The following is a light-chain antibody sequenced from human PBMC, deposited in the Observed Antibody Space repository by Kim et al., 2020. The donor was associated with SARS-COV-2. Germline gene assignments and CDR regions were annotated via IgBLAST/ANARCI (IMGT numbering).Light chain of an antibody. V-gene: IGLV3-1*01. Sequence: VSVSPGQTASITCSGDKLGDKYACWYQQKPGQSPVLVIYQDSKRPSGIPERFSGSNSGNTATLTISGTQAMNEADYYCQAWDSSVVFGGGTQLTVL. J-gene: IGLJ2*01. CDR1: KLGDKY. CDR3: QAWDSSVV. CDR2: QDS.